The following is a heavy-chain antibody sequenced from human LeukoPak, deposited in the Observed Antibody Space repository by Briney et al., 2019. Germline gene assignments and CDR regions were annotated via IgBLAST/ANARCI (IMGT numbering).Heavy chain of an antibody. J-gene: IGHJ4*02. Sequence: PGGSLRLSCAAPGFTLNGYWMHWVRQAPGKGLVWVSRINSDGSTTSYADSVKGRFTICRDNSKNTLYLQMNSLRAEDTALYYCARGGPTGALDYWGQGTLVTVSS. CDR3: ARGGPTGALDY. D-gene: IGHD7-27*01. CDR2: INSDGSTT. V-gene: IGHV3-74*01. CDR1: GFTLNGYW.